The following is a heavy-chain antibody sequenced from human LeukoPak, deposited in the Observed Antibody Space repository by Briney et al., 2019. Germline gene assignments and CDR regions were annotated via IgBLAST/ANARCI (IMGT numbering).Heavy chain of an antibody. CDR3: ARDFSSSSTVYYYYYMDV. V-gene: IGHV4-39*07. D-gene: IGHD6-6*01. CDR1: GGSLSSRTYY. CDR2: IYYSGTT. Sequence: SETLSLTCTVSGGSLSSRTYYWGWIRQPPGKGLAWIGTIYYSGTTYYNPSLKSRVTMSLDTSKNQFSLKLSSVTAADTAIYYCARDFSSSSTVYYYYYMDVWGKGTTVTVSS. J-gene: IGHJ6*03.